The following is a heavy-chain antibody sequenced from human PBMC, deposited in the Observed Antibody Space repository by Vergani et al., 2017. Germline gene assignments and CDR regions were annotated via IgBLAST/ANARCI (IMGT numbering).Heavy chain of an antibody. Sequence: EVQLVETGGGLIQPGGSLRLSCAASGFTVSSNYMSWVRQAPGKGLEWVSVIDSGGSTYYADSVKGRFTISRDNSKNTLYLQMNSLRAEDTAVYYCAKDSRITMVRGVIFDANWFDPWGQGTLVTVSS. J-gene: IGHJ5*02. CDR2: IDSGGST. D-gene: IGHD3-10*01. V-gene: IGHV3-53*02. CDR3: AKDSRITMVRGVIFDANWFDP. CDR1: GFTVSSNY.